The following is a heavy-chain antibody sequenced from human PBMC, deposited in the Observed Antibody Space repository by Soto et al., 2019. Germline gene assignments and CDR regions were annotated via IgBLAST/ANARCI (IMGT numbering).Heavy chain of an antibody. CDR1: GFTFSDYY. V-gene: IGHV3-11*01. J-gene: IGHJ6*02. Sequence: SLRPSCSASGFTFSDYYMTWIRQAPGKGLDWVSYISSSGATKYYADSLKGRFTVSRDNAKNSLYLQMNSLRDDDTAVYYCARDRTNAYYGMDVWGQGTTVTVSS. CDR3: ARDRTNAYYGMDV. CDR2: ISSSGATK.